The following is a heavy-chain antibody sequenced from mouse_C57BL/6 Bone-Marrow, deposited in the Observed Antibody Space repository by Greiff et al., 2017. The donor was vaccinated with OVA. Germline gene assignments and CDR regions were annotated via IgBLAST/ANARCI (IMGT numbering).Heavy chain of an antibody. CDR3: ARSYDYDKGFAY. CDR2: IYPGDGDT. Sequence: VQGVESGAELVKPGASVKISCKASGYAFSSYWMNWVKQRPGKGLEWIGQIYPGDGDTNYNGKFKGKATLTADKSSSTAYMQLSSLTSEDSAVYFCARSYDYDKGFAYWGQGTLVTVSA. J-gene: IGHJ3*01. V-gene: IGHV1-80*01. CDR1: GYAFSSYW. D-gene: IGHD2-4*01.